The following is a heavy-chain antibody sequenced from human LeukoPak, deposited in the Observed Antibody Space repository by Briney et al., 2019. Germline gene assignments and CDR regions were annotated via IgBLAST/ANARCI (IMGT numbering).Heavy chain of an antibody. D-gene: IGHD2-15*01. CDR3: VSGGDAFDI. CDR1: GGSISSGDYY. CDR2: IYYSGST. J-gene: IGHJ3*02. V-gene: IGHV4-61*08. Sequence: SETLSLTCTVSGGSISSGDYYWSWIRQPPGKGLEWIGYIYYSGSTNYNPSLKSRVTISVDTSKNQFSLKLSSVTAADTAVYYCVSGGDAFDIWGQGTMVTVSS.